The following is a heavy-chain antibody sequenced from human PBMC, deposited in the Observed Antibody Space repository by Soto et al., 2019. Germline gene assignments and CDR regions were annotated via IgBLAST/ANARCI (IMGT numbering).Heavy chain of an antibody. CDR3: ARGYTGYCSGGTCYWFDP. D-gene: IGHD2-15*01. J-gene: IGHJ5*02. V-gene: IGHV3-21*01. Sequence: EVQLVESGGGLVKPGGSLRLSCAASGCSLSSYSMNWVRQAPGKGLEWVSSISSSASHINYADSVKGRFTISRDNAKKSLYLPMNSLRAEDTAVYYCARGYTGYCSGGTCYWFDPWGQGTLVTVSS. CDR2: ISSSASHI. CDR1: GCSLSSYS.